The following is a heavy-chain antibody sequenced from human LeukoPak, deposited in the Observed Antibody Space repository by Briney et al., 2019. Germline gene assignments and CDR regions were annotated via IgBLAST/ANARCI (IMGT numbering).Heavy chain of an antibody. CDR2: INPNSGGT. V-gene: IGHV1-2*02. D-gene: IGHD3-10*01. Sequence: ASVKVSCKASGYTFTDYYIHWVRQAPGQGLECVGWINPNSGGTNYAQKFQGRVTMTRDTSISTAYMELSRLRSDDTAVYYCARGGSGSYFSWLDPWGQGTLVTVSS. J-gene: IGHJ5*02. CDR3: ARGGSGSYFSWLDP. CDR1: GYTFTDYY.